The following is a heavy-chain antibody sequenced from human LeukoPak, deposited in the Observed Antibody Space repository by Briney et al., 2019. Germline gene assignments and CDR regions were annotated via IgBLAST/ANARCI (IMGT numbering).Heavy chain of an antibody. V-gene: IGHV1-46*01. J-gene: IGHJ4*02. Sequence: ASVKVSCKASGYTFSNYYMHWVRQAPGQGLEWMGIINPSGCSTSYAQKFQCRVTMTRDTSTSTVYMELNGLRSEDTAVYYCARRGVLRYFDYWGQGTLVTVSS. CDR2: INPSGCST. CDR1: GYTFSNYY. D-gene: IGHD1-1*01. CDR3: ARRGVLRYFDY.